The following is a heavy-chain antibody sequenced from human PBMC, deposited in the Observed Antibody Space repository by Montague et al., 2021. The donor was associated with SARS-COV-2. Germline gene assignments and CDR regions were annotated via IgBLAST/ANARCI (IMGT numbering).Heavy chain of an antibody. CDR3: ARTYSGTYFDYFDY. CDR1: GFTFLSYA. D-gene: IGHD1-26*01. CDR2: ISYDGNNK. Sequence: SLRLSCAASGFTFLSYAIHWVRQAPDKGLEWVAVISYDGNNKYYADSVKSRFTISRDNSKNTLFLQMNSLKPEDTAVYYCARTYSGTYFDYFDYWGQGTLVTVSS. J-gene: IGHJ4*02. V-gene: IGHV3-30*01.